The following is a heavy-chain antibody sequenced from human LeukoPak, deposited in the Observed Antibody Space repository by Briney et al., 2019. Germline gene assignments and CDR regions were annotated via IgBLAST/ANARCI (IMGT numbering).Heavy chain of an antibody. CDR3: ARDLDDSSGYPDY. CDR2: ISSSSSYI. CDR1: GFTFSSYS. Sequence: GGSLRLSCAASGFTFSSYSMNWVRQAPGKGLEWVSSISSSSSYIYYADSVKGRFTISRDNAKNSLYLQMNSLRAEDTAVYYCARDLDDSSGYPDYWGQGTLVTVSS. V-gene: IGHV3-21*01. D-gene: IGHD3-22*01. J-gene: IGHJ4*02.